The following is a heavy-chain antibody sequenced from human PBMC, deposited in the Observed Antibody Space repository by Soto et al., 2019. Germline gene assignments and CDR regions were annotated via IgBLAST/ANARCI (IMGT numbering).Heavy chain of an antibody. CDR1: GFTFSSYA. D-gene: IGHD1-26*01. V-gene: IGHV3-30-3*01. CDR3: ARGGFGTVGVTRGWFDP. J-gene: IGHJ5*02. CDR2: ISYDGSNK. Sequence: QVQLVESGGGVVQPGRSLRLSCAASGFTFSSYAMHWVRQAPGKGLEWVAVISYDGSNKYYADSVKGRFTISRDNSKNTLYLQMNSLRAEDTAVYYCARGGFGTVGVTRGWFDPWGQGTLVTVSS.